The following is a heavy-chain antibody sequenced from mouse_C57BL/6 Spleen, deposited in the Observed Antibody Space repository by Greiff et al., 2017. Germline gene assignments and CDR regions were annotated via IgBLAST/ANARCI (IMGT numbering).Heavy chain of an antibody. Sequence: QVQLQQPGAELVMPGASVKLSCKASGYTFTSYWMHWVKQRPGQGLEWIGGIDPSDSFTNYNQKFKGKSTLTVDKSSSTAYMQLSSLTSEDSAVYYCARSAIYDGYYYFGCWGQGTTLTVSS. CDR2: IDPSDSFT. V-gene: IGHV1-69*01. D-gene: IGHD2-3*01. CDR3: ARSAIYDGYYYFGC. J-gene: IGHJ2*01. CDR1: GYTFTSYW.